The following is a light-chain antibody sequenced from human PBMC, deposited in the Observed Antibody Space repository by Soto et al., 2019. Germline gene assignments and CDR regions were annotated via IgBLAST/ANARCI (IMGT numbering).Light chain of an antibody. CDR1: QSLLHSNGYNY. Sequence: DIVMTQSPLSLPVTPGEPASISCRSSQSLLHSNGYNYLDWYQQRPGKVPQLLIYAASTLQSGVPSRFSGSGSGTDFTLTISSLQPEDVATYYCQKYNSAPYTFGQGTRLEIK. V-gene: IGKV2-28*01. J-gene: IGKJ5*01. CDR2: AAS. CDR3: QKYNSAPYT.